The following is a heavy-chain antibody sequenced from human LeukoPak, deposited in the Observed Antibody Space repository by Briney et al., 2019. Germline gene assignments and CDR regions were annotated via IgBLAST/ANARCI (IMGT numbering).Heavy chain of an antibody. D-gene: IGHD2-8*01. J-gene: IGHJ3*01. CDR2: AFWDDDK. Sequence: SGPTLVKPTQTLTLTCTFSGFSLSTSGGAVGWIRQPPVKALEWLALAFWDDDKGYSPSLKPRLTIPSDASKKQVVLTMTNMDPVDTATYSCAHGYCTTGVCYRSAFHVWGQGTMVTVSS. CDR3: AHGYCTTGVCYRSAFHV. V-gene: IGHV2-5*02. CDR1: GFSLSTSGGA.